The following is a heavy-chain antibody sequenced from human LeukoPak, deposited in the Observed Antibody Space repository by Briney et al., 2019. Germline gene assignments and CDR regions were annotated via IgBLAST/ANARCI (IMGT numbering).Heavy chain of an antibody. V-gene: IGHV3-21*01. CDR2: ISSSSNYI. D-gene: IGHD3-22*01. CDR3: ARDPSSGYYYFDS. J-gene: IGHJ4*02. CDR1: GFTFRSYS. Sequence: GGSLRLSCAASGFTFRSYSMNWVRQAPGKGLEWVSSISSSSNYIYYADSVKGRFTISRDNAKNSLYLQMDSLRAEGTAVYYCARDPSSGYYYFDSWGQGTLVTVSS.